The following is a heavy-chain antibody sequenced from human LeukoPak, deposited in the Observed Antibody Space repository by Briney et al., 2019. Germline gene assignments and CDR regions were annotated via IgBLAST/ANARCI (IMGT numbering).Heavy chain of an antibody. V-gene: IGHV1-45*02. CDR3: AIARPNHYYYYGMDV. CDR1: GYTFIYRY. J-gene: IGHJ6*02. CDR2: ITPFNGNT. Sequence: ASVKVSCKASGYTFIYRYLHWVRQAPGQALEWMGWITPFNGNTNYAQKFQDRVTITRDRSMSTAYMELSSLRSEDTAMYYCAIARPNHYYYYGMDVWGQGTTVTVSS.